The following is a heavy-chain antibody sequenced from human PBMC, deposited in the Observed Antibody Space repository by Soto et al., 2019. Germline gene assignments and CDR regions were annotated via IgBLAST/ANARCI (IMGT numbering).Heavy chain of an antibody. CDR2: ISAYNGET. V-gene: IGHV1-18*01. D-gene: IGHD3-22*01. CDR1: GYTFTSYG. CDR3: ATSSIVVIISGAFDI. J-gene: IGHJ3*02. Sequence: GASVKVSCKASGYTFTSYGISWVRQAPGQGLEWMGWISAYNGETIYAQKFQGRVTMTEDTSTDTAYMELSSLRSEDTAVYYCATSSIVVIISGAFDIWGQGTMVTVSS.